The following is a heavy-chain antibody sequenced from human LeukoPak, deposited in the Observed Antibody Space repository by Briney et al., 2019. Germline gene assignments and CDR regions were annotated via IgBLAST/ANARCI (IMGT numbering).Heavy chain of an antibody. CDR2: VNLQGST. Sequence: PSGTLSLTCGVSGGSLTSTNYWTWVRQPPGKGLEWIGEVNLQGSTNYNPSLMGRVAISVDMSENHLPLQLTSVTAADTAVYYCAREGGPYRPLDYSGQGTLVTVSS. CDR1: GGSLTSTNY. V-gene: IGHV4-4*02. J-gene: IGHJ4*02. CDR3: AREGGPYRPLDY.